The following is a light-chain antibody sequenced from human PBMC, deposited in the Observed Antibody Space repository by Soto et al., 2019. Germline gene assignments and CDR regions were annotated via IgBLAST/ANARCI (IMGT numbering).Light chain of an antibody. CDR2: SNN. CDR1: RFNIGSNT. V-gene: IGLV1-44*01. CDR3: AAWDDSLNVVV. Sequence: QSVLTQPPSASGTPGQGVTISCSGSRFNIGSNTVNWYKHLPGTAPKLLIYSNNQRPSGVPDRFSGSKSGTSGSLAINGLQSEDEADYYCAAWDDSLNVVVFGGGTKLTVL. J-gene: IGLJ2*01.